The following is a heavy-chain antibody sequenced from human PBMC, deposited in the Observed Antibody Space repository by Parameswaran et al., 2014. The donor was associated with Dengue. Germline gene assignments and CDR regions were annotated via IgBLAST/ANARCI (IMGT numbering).Heavy chain of an antibody. CDR2: IGGDGDST. J-gene: IGHJ4*02. D-gene: IGHD4-23*01. Sequence: VRQAPGKGLEWVSLIGGDGDSTYYADSVKGRFTISRDNSKNSLYLQMNSLRRDDTALYYCAKAMAGWAYGVKFFYLDYWAREPWSPSPQ. V-gene: IGHV3-43*02. CDR3: AKAMAGWAYGVKFFYLDY.